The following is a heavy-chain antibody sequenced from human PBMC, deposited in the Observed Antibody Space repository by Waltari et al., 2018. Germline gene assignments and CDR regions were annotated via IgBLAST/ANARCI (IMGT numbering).Heavy chain of an antibody. CDR1: GFTFGTSC. CDR2: IKPDGSGR. Sequence: EVQLVESGGGLVHPGGTLSLSCAASGFTFGTSCMNWVRQAPGRGPEWVANIKPDGSGRSYVDFVRGRFTISRDNAKSSLYLQINSLTVEDTAIYYCARDRGWLQFDYWGQGALVTVSS. CDR3: ARDRGWLQFDY. V-gene: IGHV3-7*04. D-gene: IGHD5-12*01. J-gene: IGHJ4*02.